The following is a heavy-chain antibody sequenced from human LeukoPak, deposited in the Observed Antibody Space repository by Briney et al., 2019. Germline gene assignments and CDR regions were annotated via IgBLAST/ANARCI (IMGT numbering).Heavy chain of an antibody. CDR3: ARRGGYCAGDCYPDY. J-gene: IGHJ4*02. Sequence: RAGGSLRLSCAASGFLFEEFGMSWVRQPPGKGLEWISGINWKGDTTYYADSVKGRFTIFRDDAKNSLYLQMNSLRAEDTAFYFCARRGGYCAGDCYPDYWGQGTLVTVSS. D-gene: IGHD2-21*02. CDR2: INWKGDTT. CDR1: GFLFEEFG. V-gene: IGHV3-20*04.